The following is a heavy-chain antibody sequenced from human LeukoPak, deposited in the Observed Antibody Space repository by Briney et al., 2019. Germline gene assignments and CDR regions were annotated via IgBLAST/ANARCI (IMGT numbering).Heavy chain of an antibody. CDR3: ARGPPHGKYYYMDV. J-gene: IGHJ6*03. D-gene: IGHD1-1*01. CDR1: GFTFSSFD. Sequence: GGSLRLSCAASGFTFSSFDMLWVRQPTGQGLVWVSTIGTASDTYYPGSVEGRFTLSRDNAKNSLYLQMNSLTAGDTAVYYCARGPPHGKYYYMDVWGKGTTVSVSS. CDR2: IGTASDT. V-gene: IGHV3-13*01.